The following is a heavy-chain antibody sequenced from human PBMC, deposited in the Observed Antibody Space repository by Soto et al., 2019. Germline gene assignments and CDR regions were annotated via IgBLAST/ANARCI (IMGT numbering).Heavy chain of an antibody. D-gene: IGHD4-17*01. CDR2: ISYDGSSK. CDR1: GFTFSNYG. J-gene: IGHJ1*01. V-gene: IGHV3-30-3*01. CDR3: ARGGYGDSLAEYFQH. Sequence: QVQLVESGGGVVQPGRSLRLSCAASGFTFSNYGMHWVRQAPGKGLEWGALISYDGSSKDYADSVKGRFTISRDNSKSTLFLQMNSLRVEDTAVYSCARGGYGDSLAEYFQHWGQGTLVTVSS.